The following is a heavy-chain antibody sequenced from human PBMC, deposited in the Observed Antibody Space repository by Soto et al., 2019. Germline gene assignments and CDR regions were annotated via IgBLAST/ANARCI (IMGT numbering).Heavy chain of an antibody. CDR2: IKQDGSEK. D-gene: IGHD3-22*01. Sequence: PGGSLRLSCAASGFTFSSYWMSWVRQAPGKGLEWVANIKQDGSEKYYVDSVKGRFTISRDNAKNSLYLQMNSLRAEDTAVYYCARFYYDSSGYLPSHYYYYYGMDVWGQGTTVTVSS. J-gene: IGHJ6*02. CDR3: ARFYYDSSGYLPSHYYYYYGMDV. V-gene: IGHV3-7*04. CDR1: GFTFSSYW.